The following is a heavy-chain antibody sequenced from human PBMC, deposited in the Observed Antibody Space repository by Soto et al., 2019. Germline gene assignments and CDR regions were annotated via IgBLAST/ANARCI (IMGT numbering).Heavy chain of an antibody. V-gene: IGHV4-61*08. D-gene: IGHD2-15*01. J-gene: IGHJ4*02. Sequence: PSETLSLTCAVSGGSISSGGYSWSWIRQPPGKGLEWIGYIYYSGSTNYNPSLKSRVTISVDTSKSQFSLKLSSVTAADTAVYYCARARVVAGLVAFDQWGEGTLVTVSS. CDR3: ARARVVAGLVAFDQ. CDR2: IYYSGST. CDR1: GGSISSGGYS.